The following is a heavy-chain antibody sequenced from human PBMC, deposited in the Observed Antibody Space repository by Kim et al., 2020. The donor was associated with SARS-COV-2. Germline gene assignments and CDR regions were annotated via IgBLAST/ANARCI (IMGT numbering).Heavy chain of an antibody. V-gene: IGHV4-34*01. CDR3: ARGAPGH. CDR2: SGST. J-gene: IGHJ4*02. Sequence: SGSTNYNPSLKRRVSISVDTSKMQFSLKLSSVTAADTAIYYCARGAPGHWGQGTLVTVSS. D-gene: IGHD3-10*01.